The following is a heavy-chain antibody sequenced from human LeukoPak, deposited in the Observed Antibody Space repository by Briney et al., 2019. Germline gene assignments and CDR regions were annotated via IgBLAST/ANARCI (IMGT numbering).Heavy chain of an antibody. Sequence: ASVKVSCKASGYTFTDYYMHWVRQAPGQGLKWMGWINPNSGGTNYAQKFQGRVTMTRDTSISTAYMDLSRLRSDDTAVYYCARGRFVVVPAATEFDPWGQGTLVTVSS. CDR3: ARGRFVVVPAATEFDP. V-gene: IGHV1-2*02. CDR1: GYTFTDYY. D-gene: IGHD2-2*01. CDR2: INPNSGGT. J-gene: IGHJ5*02.